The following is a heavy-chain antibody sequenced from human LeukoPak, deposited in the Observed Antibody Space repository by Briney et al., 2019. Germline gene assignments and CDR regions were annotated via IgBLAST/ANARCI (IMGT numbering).Heavy chain of an antibody. CDR2: IYHSGST. J-gene: IGHJ4*02. CDR1: GGSISSSNW. CDR3: AKTISDYGSGSAYHDY. Sequence: SGTLSLTYAVSGGSISSSNWWSWVRQPPGKGLEWIGEIYHSGSTNYNPSLKSRVTISVDKSKNQFSLKLSSVTAADTAVYYCAKTISDYGSGSAYHDYWGQGTLVTVSS. D-gene: IGHD3-10*01. V-gene: IGHV4-4*02.